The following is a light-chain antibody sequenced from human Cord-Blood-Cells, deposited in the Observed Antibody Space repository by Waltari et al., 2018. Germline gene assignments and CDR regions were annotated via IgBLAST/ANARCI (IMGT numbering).Light chain of an antibody. Sequence: IQMTQSPSSLSASVGDRVTITCRASQSISSYLNWYQQKPGKAPKLLIYAASSSQSGVPSRFSGSRAGTDFTLTISSLQPEDDATDYCQQRYSTTWTFGQGTKVEIK. J-gene: IGKJ1*01. V-gene: IGKV1-39*01. CDR1: QSISSY. CDR3: QQRYSTTWT. CDR2: AAS.